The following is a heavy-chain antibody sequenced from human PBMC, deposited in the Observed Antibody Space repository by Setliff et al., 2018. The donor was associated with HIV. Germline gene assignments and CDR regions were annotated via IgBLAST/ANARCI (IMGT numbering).Heavy chain of an antibody. Sequence: ASVKVSCKASGYTFTSYAMHWVRQAPGQRLEWMGWINAGNGNTKYSQTFQDRVTITRDTSASTVYMELGSLRSEDTAIYYCARDGGPGSGWGDYSYYFSMDVWGKGTTVTVSS. D-gene: IGHD6-19*01. V-gene: IGHV1-3*01. CDR2: INAGNGNT. J-gene: IGHJ6*03. CDR3: ARDGGPGSGWGDYSYYFSMDV. CDR1: GYTFTSYA.